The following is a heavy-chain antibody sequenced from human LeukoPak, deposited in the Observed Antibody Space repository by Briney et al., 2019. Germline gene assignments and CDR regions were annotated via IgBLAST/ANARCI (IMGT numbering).Heavy chain of an antibody. V-gene: IGHV1-69*04. CDR2: IIPILDML. J-gene: IGHJ4*02. CDR3: ARTDAYCPSGVCYTNRGFDS. CDR1: GGTFSNYA. D-gene: IGHD2-8*01. Sequence: SVKVSCKASGGTFSNYAISWVRQAPGQGLEWMGRIIPILDMLNYAQMFQGRVTITADKSTSTAYMELSSLRSDDTATYYCARTDAYCPSGVCYTNRGFDSWGQGTLVTVSS.